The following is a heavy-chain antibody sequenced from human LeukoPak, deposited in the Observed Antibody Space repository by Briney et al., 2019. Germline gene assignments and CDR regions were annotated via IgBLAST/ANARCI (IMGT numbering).Heavy chain of an antibody. CDR2: ISSSSSYI. CDR1: GFTFSSYS. Sequence: GGSLRLSCAASGFTFSSYSMNWVRQAPGKGLEWVSSISSSSSYIYYADSVKGRFTISRDNAKNSLYLQMNSLRAEDTAVYYCAKGPRGTIVVVPAAINYWGQGTLVTVSS. V-gene: IGHV3-21*04. J-gene: IGHJ4*02. CDR3: AKGPRGTIVVVPAAINY. D-gene: IGHD2-2*02.